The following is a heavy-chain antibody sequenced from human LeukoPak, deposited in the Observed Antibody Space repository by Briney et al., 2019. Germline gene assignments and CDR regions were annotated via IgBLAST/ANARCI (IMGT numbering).Heavy chain of an antibody. J-gene: IGHJ4*02. D-gene: IGHD6-13*01. V-gene: IGHV1-2*02. CDR2: INPNSGGK. CDR3: ARVGYSSSWPDFDY. CDR1: GYTFTGYY. Sequence: ASVKVSCKASGYTFTGYYMHWVRQAPGQGLEWMGWINPNSGGKNYAQKFQGRVTMTRDTSISTAYMELSRLRSDDTAVYYCARVGYSSSWPDFDYWGQGTLVTVSS.